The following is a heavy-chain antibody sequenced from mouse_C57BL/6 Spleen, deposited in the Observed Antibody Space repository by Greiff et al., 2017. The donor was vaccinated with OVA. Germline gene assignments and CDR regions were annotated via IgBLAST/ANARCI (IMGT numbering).Heavy chain of an antibody. J-gene: IGHJ2*01. CDR3: AVMVTTGYFDY. V-gene: IGHV1-69*01. D-gene: IGHD2-2*01. CDR2: IDPSDSYT. Sequence: QVHVKQPGAELVMPGASVKLSCKASGYTFTSYWLHWVKQRPGQGLEWIGEIDPSDSYTNYNQKFKGKSTLTVDKSSSTAYMQLSSLTSEDSAVYYCAVMVTTGYFDYWGQGTTLTVSS. CDR1: GYTFTSYW.